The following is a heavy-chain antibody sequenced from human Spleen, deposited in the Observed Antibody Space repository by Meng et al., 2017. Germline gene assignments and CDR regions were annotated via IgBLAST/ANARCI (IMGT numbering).Heavy chain of an antibody. D-gene: IGHD3-10*01. CDR1: GGSISSSSYD. J-gene: IGHJ4*02. V-gene: IGHV4-39*07. CDR3: AKPYGSGSYYERNKYYFDY. Sequence: SETLSLTCSVSGGSISSSSYDWGWIRQPPGKGLDWIGSIYYTATTYYSPSLKSRVTISVDTSKNQFSLKLSSVTAADTAVYYCAKPYGSGSYYERNKYYFDYWGQGTLVIVSS. CDR2: IYYTATT.